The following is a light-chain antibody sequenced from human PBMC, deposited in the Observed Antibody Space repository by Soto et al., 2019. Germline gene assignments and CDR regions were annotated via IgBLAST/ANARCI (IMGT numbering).Light chain of an antibody. CDR2: YAS. CDR1: QSLSRN. J-gene: IGKJ2*01. CDR3: QQYDKWPHT. V-gene: IGKV3-15*01. Sequence: EVVMTQSPVTLSVSPGERATLSCKASQSLSRNLAWYQQQPGQAPRLLIFYASTRATGIPARFSGSGSGTDFTLTISSLQSEDFAVYFCQQYDKWPHTFGQGTKLEIK.